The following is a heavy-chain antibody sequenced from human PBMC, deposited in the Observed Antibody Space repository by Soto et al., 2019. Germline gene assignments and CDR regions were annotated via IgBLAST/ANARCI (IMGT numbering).Heavy chain of an antibody. Sequence: SETLSLTCAVSGYSIASGYYWAWIRQSPGKGLEWIGSIYHAGSVYYNPSLNSRVAVSLDTSKNHFSLKLTSVTAADTAVYYCARTFDYYGMDVWGQETTVTVSS. V-gene: IGHV4-38-2*01. J-gene: IGHJ6*02. CDR2: IYHAGSV. CDR1: GYSIASGYY. CDR3: ARTFDYYGMDV.